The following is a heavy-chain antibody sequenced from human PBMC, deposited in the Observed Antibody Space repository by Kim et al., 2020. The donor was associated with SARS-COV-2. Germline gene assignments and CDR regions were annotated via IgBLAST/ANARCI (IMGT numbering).Heavy chain of an antibody. CDR3: ARPGSAPFVTYYFDH. Sequence: SETLSLTCTVSGASITKSDHYWAWIRQSPGQGLEWLGSVHYGGATYFNLSLKGRISLSVDTSNNQFSLKLTSITAADTATYYCARPGSAPFVTYYFDHWGQGTLVTVSS. J-gene: IGHJ4*02. V-gene: IGHV4-39*01. CDR2: VHYGGAT. CDR1: GASITKSDHY. D-gene: IGHD1-26*01.